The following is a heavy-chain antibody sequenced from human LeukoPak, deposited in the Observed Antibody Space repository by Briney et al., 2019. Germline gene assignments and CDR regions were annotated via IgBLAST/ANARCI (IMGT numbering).Heavy chain of an antibody. Sequence: GGSLRLSCAASGFTFNNYNMDWVRQAPGKALEWVSSITSSGTYIFYADSVKGRFTISRDNAKNSLYLQMNSLRAEDTAVYYCARDGAGYYYYMDVWGKGTTVTISS. CDR1: GFTFNNYN. V-gene: IGHV3-21*01. J-gene: IGHJ6*03. CDR2: ITSSGTYI. CDR3: ARDGAGYYYYMDV. D-gene: IGHD6-13*01.